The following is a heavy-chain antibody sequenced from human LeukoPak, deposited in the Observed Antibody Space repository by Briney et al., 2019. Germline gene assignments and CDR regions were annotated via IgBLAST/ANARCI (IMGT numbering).Heavy chain of an antibody. CDR2: INHSGST. CDR3: ARVDYGDYRFGRRLYYYYGMDV. J-gene: IGHJ6*02. V-gene: IGHV4-34*01. Sequence: SETLSLTCAVYGGSFSGYYWGWIRQPPGKGLEWIGEINHSGSTNYNPPLKSRVTISVDTSKNQFSLKLSSVTAADTAVYYCARVDYGDYRFGRRLYYYYGMDVWGQGTTVTVSS. CDR1: GGSFSGYY. D-gene: IGHD4-17*01.